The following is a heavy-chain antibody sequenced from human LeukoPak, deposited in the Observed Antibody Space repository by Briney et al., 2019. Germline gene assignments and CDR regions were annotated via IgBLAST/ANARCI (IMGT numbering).Heavy chain of an antibody. CDR2: FYTSGST. CDR1: GGSISSYY. V-gene: IGHV4-4*07. CDR3: ARDQDTAAANWFDP. J-gene: IGHJ5*02. Sequence: SETLSLTCTVSGGSISSYYWSWIRQPAGKGLEWIGRFYTSGSTNYNPSLKSRVTMSVDTSKNQFSLKLSSVTAADTAVYYCARDQDTAAANWFDPWGQGTLVTVSS. D-gene: IGHD6-13*01.